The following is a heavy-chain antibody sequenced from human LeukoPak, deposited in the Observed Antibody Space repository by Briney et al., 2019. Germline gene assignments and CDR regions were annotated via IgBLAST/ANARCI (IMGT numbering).Heavy chain of an antibody. Sequence: PGGSLRLSCAASGFTVSSNYMNWVRQAPGKGLEWVSSISSSSYIYYADSVKGRFTISRDNAKNSLYLQMNSLRAEDTAVYYCARDLRYSSGWYDYWGQGTLVTVSS. CDR2: ISSSSYI. CDR1: GFTVSSNY. D-gene: IGHD6-19*01. V-gene: IGHV3-69-1*01. J-gene: IGHJ4*02. CDR3: ARDLRYSSGWYDY.